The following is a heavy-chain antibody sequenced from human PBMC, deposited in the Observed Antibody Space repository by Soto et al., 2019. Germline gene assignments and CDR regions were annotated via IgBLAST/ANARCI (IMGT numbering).Heavy chain of an antibody. CDR1: GFTFSSYS. V-gene: IGHV3-21*01. CDR3: AREITIFGVANRFGMDV. J-gene: IGHJ6*02. Sequence: GGSLRLSXAASGFTFSSYSMNWVRQAPGKGLEWVSSISSSSSYIYYADSVKGRFTISRDNAKNSLYLQMNSLRAEDTAVYYCAREITIFGVANRFGMDVWGQGTTVTVSS. D-gene: IGHD3-3*01. CDR2: ISSSSSYI.